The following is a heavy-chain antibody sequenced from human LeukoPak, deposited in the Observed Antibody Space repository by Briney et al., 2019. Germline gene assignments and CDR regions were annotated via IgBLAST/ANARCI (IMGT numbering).Heavy chain of an antibody. V-gene: IGHV4-34*01. J-gene: IGHJ5*02. CDR3: ARGVRGVTLNWFDP. Sequence: SETLSLTCAVYGRSFSGYYWSWIRQPPGKGLEWIGEINHSGSTNYNPSLKSRVTISVDTSKNQFSLKLSSVTAADTAVYYCARGVRGVTLNWFDPWGQGTLVTVSS. D-gene: IGHD3-10*01. CDR2: INHSGST. CDR1: GRSFSGYY.